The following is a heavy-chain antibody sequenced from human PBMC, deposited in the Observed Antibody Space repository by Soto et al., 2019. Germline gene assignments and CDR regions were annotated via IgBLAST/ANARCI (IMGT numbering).Heavy chain of an antibody. CDR2: IGTAGDT. CDR1: GFTFSSYD. D-gene: IGHD2-2*01. Sequence: GGSLRLSCAASGFTFSSYDMHWVRQATGKGLEWVSAIGTAGDTYYPGSVKGRFTISRENAKNSLYLQMNSLRAGDTAVYYCARDPCPRSSTSCYVGYMDVWGKGTTVTVSS. CDR3: ARDPCPRSSTSCYVGYMDV. V-gene: IGHV3-13*01. J-gene: IGHJ6*03.